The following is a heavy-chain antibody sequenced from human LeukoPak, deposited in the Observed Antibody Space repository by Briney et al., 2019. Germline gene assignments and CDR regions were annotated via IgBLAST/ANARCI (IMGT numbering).Heavy chain of an antibody. CDR3: ARGGKAAVRFDL. Sequence: SETLSLTCTVSGGAINSGDYYCSWIRQPPGKGLEWIGYIYYSGSTYYNPSLKSRITISVDTSKNQFSLKLSSVTAADTAVYYCARGGKAAVRFDLWGRGTLVTVSS. D-gene: IGHD2-15*01. CDR2: IYYSGST. V-gene: IGHV4-30-4*01. CDR1: GGAINSGDYY. J-gene: IGHJ2*01.